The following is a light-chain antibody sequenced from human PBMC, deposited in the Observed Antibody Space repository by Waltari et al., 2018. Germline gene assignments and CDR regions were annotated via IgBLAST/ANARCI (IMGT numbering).Light chain of an antibody. CDR3: YSADSSRSKWV. Sequence: SYELTQPPSVSVSPGQPARITCSGEALPKHYAFWYQQKSGRAPVLVIYEDSKRPSGVPEGFSASSSGTMATLTIRGAQVEDEADYYCYSADSSRSKWVFGGGTKLTVV. V-gene: IGLV3-10*01. CDR1: ALPKHY. CDR2: EDS. J-gene: IGLJ3*02.